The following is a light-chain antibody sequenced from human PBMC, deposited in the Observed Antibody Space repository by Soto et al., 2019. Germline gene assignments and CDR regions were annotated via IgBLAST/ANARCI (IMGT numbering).Light chain of an antibody. CDR2: GNI. Sequence: QSVLTQPPSVSGAPGQRVTISCTGSSSNIGAGYDVHWYQQLPGTAPKLLIYGNINRPSGVPDRFSGSKSGTSASLAITGLQAEDEADYHCQSYDTSLSGYVFGTGTKVTFL. V-gene: IGLV1-40*01. CDR3: QSYDTSLSGYV. J-gene: IGLJ1*01. CDR1: SSNIGAGYD.